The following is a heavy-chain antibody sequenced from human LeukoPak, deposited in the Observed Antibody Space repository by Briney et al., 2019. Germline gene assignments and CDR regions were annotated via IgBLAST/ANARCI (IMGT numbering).Heavy chain of an antibody. CDR1: GFTFSDYW. D-gene: IGHD2-21*02. Sequence: GGSLRLSCAASGFTFSDYWMQWVRQAPGKGLEWVANINYHGSDKYLVDSVKGRFTISRDNAKNSLFLQMNSLRDEDTAVYYRTRGDPDYWGQGTLVTVSS. CDR2: INYHGSDK. J-gene: IGHJ4*02. CDR3: TRGDPDY. V-gene: IGHV3-7*01.